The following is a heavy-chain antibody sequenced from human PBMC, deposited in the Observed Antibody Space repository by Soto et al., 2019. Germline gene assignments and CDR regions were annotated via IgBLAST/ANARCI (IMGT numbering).Heavy chain of an antibody. V-gene: IGHV1-18*01. J-gene: IGHJ3*02. D-gene: IGHD3-9*01. CDR2: ISAYNGNT. Sequence: ASVKVSCKASGYTFTSYGISWVRQAPGQGLEWMGWISAYNGNTNYAQKLQGRVTMTTDTSTSTAYMELRSLRSDDTAVYYCARAYYDILTGYLGAFDIWGQGTMVTVS. CDR3: ARAYYDILTGYLGAFDI. CDR1: GYTFTSYG.